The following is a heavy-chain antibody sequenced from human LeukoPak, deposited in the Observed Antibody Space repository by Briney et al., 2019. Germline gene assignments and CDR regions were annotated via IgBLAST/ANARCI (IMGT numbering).Heavy chain of an antibody. J-gene: IGHJ5*02. Sequence: GGSLRLSCAASGFNFDDYAMHWVRQPPGKGLEWVSGISWNSANIGYADSVKGRFTISRDNAKNSLYLQMNSLRDEDSAFYCCATAAGSSLPRNYSAPWGKGPRVTVPS. D-gene: IGHD5-24*01. CDR1: GFNFDDYA. CDR3: ATAAGSSLPRNYSAP. CDR2: ISWNSANI. V-gene: IGHV3-9*01.